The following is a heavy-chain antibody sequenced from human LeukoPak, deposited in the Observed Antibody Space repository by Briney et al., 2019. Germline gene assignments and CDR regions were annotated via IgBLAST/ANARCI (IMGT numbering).Heavy chain of an antibody. Sequence: SETLSLTCTVSGDSISSSSHYWGWIRQPPGKGLEWIGRIYYSGDTNYNPSLKSRVTISVDTSKNQFSLKLSSVTAADTAVYYCARGPPYIVVVTAIGFFDYWGQGTLVTASS. J-gene: IGHJ4*02. V-gene: IGHV4-39*01. CDR3: ARGPPYIVVVTAIGFFDY. CDR1: GDSISSSSHY. D-gene: IGHD2-21*02. CDR2: IYYSGDT.